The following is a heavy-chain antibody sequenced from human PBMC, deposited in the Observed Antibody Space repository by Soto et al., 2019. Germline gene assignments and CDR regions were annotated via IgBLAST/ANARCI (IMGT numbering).Heavy chain of an antibody. V-gene: IGHV3-30*18. D-gene: IGHD5-12*01. CDR2: ISYDGSNK. CDR3: AKGGGYDSGYYYYYYGMDV. CDR1: GFTFSSYG. Sequence: RGSLRLSCAASGFTFSSYGMHWVRQAPGKGLEWVAVISYDGSNKYYADSVKGRFTISRDNSKNTLYLQMNSLRAEDAAVYYCAKGGGYDSGYYYYYYGMDVWGQGTTVTVSS. J-gene: IGHJ6*02.